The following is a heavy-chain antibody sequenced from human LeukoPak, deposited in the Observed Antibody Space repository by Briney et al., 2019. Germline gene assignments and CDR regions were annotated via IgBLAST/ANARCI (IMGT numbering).Heavy chain of an antibody. Sequence: PGGSLRLSCAASGFTFSSYAMSWVRQAPGRGLEWISNISFSGGSTYYAGSVKGRFIISRDHSKNTLYLQMNSLRAEDTAVYYCARDLVARGDYWGQGTLVTVSS. CDR3: ARDLVARGDY. D-gene: IGHD5-12*01. J-gene: IGHJ4*02. CDR2: ISFSGGST. V-gene: IGHV3-23*01. CDR1: GFTFSSYA.